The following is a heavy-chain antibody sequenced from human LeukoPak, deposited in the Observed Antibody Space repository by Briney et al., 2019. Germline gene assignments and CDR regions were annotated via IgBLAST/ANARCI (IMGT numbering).Heavy chain of an antibody. V-gene: IGHV4-38-2*02. CDR3: ARETSQKGAHYMDV. D-gene: IGHD3-16*01. Sequence: SETLSLTCTVSGYSISTSYYWGWIRQPPGKGLEWIGSIYHSGNTYYNPSLKSRVTISVDTSKNQFSLKLISVTAADTAVYYCARETSQKGAHYMDVWGKGTTVTISS. CDR1: GYSISTSYY. J-gene: IGHJ6*03. CDR2: IYHSGNT.